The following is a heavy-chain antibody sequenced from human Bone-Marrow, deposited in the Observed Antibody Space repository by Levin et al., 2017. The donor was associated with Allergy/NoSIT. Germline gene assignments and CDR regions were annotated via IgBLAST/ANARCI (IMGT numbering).Heavy chain of an antibody. V-gene: IGHV4-31*03. CDR3: ARDGAPSGYDFLDY. CDR1: GGSISSGGYY. J-gene: IGHJ4*02. Sequence: SETLSLTCTVSGGSISSGGYYWSWIRQHPGKGLEWIGYIYYSGSTYYNPSLKSRVTISVDTSKNQFSLKLSSVTAADTAVYYCARDGAPSGYDFLDYWGQGTLVTVSS. D-gene: IGHD5-12*01. CDR2: IYYSGST.